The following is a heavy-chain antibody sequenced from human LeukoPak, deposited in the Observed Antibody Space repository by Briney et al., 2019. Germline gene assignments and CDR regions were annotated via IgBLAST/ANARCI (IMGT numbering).Heavy chain of an antibody. Sequence: GGSLRLSCAASGFTFDDYGMSWVRQAPGRGLGWVSGINWNSGSTVYAASVKGRFTISRDNAKNSLYLQMNSLRAEDTALYYCARRNWGSNYFDYWGQGTLVTVSS. J-gene: IGHJ4*02. CDR3: ARRNWGSNYFDY. V-gene: IGHV3-20*04. CDR2: INWNSGST. D-gene: IGHD7-27*01. CDR1: GFTFDDYG.